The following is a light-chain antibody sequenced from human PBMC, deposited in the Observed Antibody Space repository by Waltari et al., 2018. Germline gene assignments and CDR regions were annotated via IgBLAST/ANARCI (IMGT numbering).Light chain of an antibody. CDR3: QSFDSSNIV. CDR2: EDN. Sequence: NFMLPQPHSVSESPGKTVTISCTGSSGSIVSNYVQWYQQRTGRAPTVVIFEDNHRPSGVPDRFSGSIDSSSNSASLTISGLETEDEADYYCQSFDSSNIVFGGGTKLTVL. V-gene: IGLV6-57*02. CDR1: SGSIVSNY. J-gene: IGLJ2*01.